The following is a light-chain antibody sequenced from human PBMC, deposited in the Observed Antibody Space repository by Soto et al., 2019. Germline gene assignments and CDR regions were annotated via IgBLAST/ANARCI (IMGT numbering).Light chain of an antibody. CDR3: QQYNNWPWT. J-gene: IGKJ1*01. CDR1: QSVNSN. CDR2: GAS. Sequence: EIVMTQSPATLSVSPGERPTLSCRASQSVNSNLAWYQQNPGQAPRLLFYGASTRATGIPARFSGSGSGTEFTLTISSLQSEDFAVYYCQQYNNWPWTFGQGTKVDIK. V-gene: IGKV3-15*01.